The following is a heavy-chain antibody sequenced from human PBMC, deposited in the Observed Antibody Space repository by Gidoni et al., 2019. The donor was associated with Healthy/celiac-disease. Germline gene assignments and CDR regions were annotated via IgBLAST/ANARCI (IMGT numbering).Heavy chain of an antibody. CDR1: GFPFSSSS. CDR2: ISSSSSYI. Sequence: EVQLVESGGGLVKPGGSLILSCAASGFPFSSSSMNWVRLAPGKGLAWFSSISSSSSYIYYADSVKGRFTISRDNAKNSLYLQMNSLRAEDTAVYYCARDSLLEWLSSYYYYGMDVWGQGTTVTVSS. V-gene: IGHV3-21*01. J-gene: IGHJ6*02. D-gene: IGHD3-3*01. CDR3: ARDSLLEWLSSYYYYGMDV.